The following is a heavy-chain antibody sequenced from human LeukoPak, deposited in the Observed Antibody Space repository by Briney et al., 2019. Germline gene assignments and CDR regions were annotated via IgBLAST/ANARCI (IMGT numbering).Heavy chain of an antibody. J-gene: IGHJ4*02. CDR3: AKDKSRGSYLFDY. D-gene: IGHD1-26*01. V-gene: IGHV3-9*01. Sequence: PGRSLRLSCAASGFTFDDYAMHWVRQAPGKGLEWVSGISWNSGSIGYADSVKGRFTISRDNAKNSLYLQMNSLRAEDTALYYCAKDKSRGSYLFDYWGQGTLVTVSS. CDR1: GFTFDDYA. CDR2: ISWNSGSI.